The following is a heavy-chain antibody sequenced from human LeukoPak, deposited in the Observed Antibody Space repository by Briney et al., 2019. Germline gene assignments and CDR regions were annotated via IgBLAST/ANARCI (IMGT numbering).Heavy chain of an antibody. CDR1: GGSITSITYY. CDR3: ARPRHIHYGGHPEDAFDI. D-gene: IGHD4-23*01. CDR2: IIYSGRT. J-gene: IGHJ3*02. V-gene: IGHV4-39*01. Sequence: SGTLCLTCIVPGGSITSITYYWGCIRQPPGKGLECFGIIIYSGRTSYNPSLKSRVTISVDTSENQFSLKLSSVNAADTAVYFCARPRHIHYGGHPEDAFDIWGQGTMVTVSS.